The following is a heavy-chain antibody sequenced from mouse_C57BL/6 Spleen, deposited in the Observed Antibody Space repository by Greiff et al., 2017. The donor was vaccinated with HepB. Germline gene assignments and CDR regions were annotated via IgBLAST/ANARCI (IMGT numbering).Heavy chain of an antibody. D-gene: IGHD1-1*01. CDR2: IRSKSNNYAT. V-gene: IGHV10-1*01. CDR1: GFSFNTYA. Sequence: EVHLVESGGGLVQPKGSLKLSCAASGFSFNTYAMNWVRQAPGKGLEWVARIRSKSNNYATYYADSVKDRFTISRDDTESMLYLQMNNLKTEDTAMYYCVRHYGNYGTSMDYWGQGTSVTVSS. CDR3: VRHYGNYGTSMDY. J-gene: IGHJ4*01.